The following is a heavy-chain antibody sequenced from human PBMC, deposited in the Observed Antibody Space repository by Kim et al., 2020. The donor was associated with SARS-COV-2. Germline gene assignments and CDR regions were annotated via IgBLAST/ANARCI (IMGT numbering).Heavy chain of an antibody. D-gene: IGHD2-2*01. J-gene: IGHJ4*02. Sequence: GGSLRLSCAASGFTFSNAWMSWVRQAPGKGLEWVGRIKSKTDGGTTDYAAPVKGRFTISRDDSKNTLYLQMNSLKTEDTAVYYCTTAFVRDIVVVPAAMTESDFDYWGQGTLVTVSS. CDR2: IKSKTDGGTT. V-gene: IGHV3-15*01. CDR3: TTAFVRDIVVVPAAMTESDFDY. CDR1: GFTFSNAW.